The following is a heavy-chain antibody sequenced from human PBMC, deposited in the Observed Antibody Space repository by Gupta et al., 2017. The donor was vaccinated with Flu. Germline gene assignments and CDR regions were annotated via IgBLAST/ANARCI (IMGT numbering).Heavy chain of an antibody. Sequence: QVQLVESGGGLVKPGGSLRIPCAAPGFPFSDYFMTWVRQAPGKGLEWVSHISPTLTYTYYADSVKGRFTISRDNTKNLLFLHINGLRPEDTAIYYCARAHRHIQLDWYVTLWGRGTLVVVSS. D-gene: IGHD1-1*01. CDR3: ARAHRHIQLDWYVTL. J-gene: IGHJ2*01. CDR1: GFPFSDYF. V-gene: IGHV3-11*05. CDR2: ISPTLTYT.